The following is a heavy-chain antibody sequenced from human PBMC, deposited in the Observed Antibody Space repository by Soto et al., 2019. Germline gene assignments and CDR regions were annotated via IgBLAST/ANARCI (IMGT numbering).Heavy chain of an antibody. Sequence: VQLVESGGGVVQPGRSLRLSCAASGFTFSSYGMHWVRQAPGKGLEWVAVISYDGSNKYYADSVKGRFTISRDNSKNTLYLQMNSLRAEDTAVYYCAKTGEGYCSGGSCYSEATYYFDYWGQGTLVTVSS. CDR3: AKTGEGYCSGGSCYSEATYYFDY. CDR2: ISYDGSNK. V-gene: IGHV3-30*18. D-gene: IGHD2-15*01. J-gene: IGHJ4*02. CDR1: GFTFSSYG.